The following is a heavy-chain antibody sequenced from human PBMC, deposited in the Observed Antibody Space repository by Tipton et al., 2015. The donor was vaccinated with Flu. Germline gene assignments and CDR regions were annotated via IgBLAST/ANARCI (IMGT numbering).Heavy chain of an antibody. V-gene: IGHV3-48*03. J-gene: IGHJ4*02. CDR3: ARDVTGYYTCFDY. CDR1: GFTFSNYE. D-gene: IGHD3/OR15-3a*01. Sequence: SLRLSCAASGFTFSNYEMNWVRQAPGKGLEWIGSIDSSGRTLHSADSLKGRFTISRDNGKNSLFLQMNSLRVDDTAIYYCARDVTGYYTCFDYWGQGSLVTVSS. CDR2: IDSSGRTL.